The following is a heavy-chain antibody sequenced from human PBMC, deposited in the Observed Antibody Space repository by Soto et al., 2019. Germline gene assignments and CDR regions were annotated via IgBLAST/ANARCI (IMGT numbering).Heavy chain of an antibody. V-gene: IGHV4-59*01. CDR3: ARSGCTARVDY. CDR2: IYYSGST. Sequence: SETLSLTCTVSGGSISSYYWSWIRQPPGKGLEWIGYIYYSGSTNYNPSLKSRVTISVDTSKNQFSLKLSSVTAADTAVYYCARSGCTARVDYWGQGXLVTVSS. D-gene: IGHD5-18*01. CDR1: GGSISSYY. J-gene: IGHJ4*01.